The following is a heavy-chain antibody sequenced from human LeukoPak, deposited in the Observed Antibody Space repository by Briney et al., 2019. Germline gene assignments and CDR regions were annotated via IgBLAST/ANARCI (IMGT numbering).Heavy chain of an antibody. V-gene: IGHV4-4*07. D-gene: IGHD1-26*01. CDR1: GDSISSYY. J-gene: IGHJ4*02. CDR3: AREGGSYRSFDY. CDR2: MYSSGTT. Sequence: SEALSFTCTVSGDSISSYYWSWIRQPAGKGLEWIGRMYSSGTTHYSPSLKSRITMSVDTSKTQSSLRLSSVTAADTAVYYCAREGGSYRSFDYWGQGTLVTVSS.